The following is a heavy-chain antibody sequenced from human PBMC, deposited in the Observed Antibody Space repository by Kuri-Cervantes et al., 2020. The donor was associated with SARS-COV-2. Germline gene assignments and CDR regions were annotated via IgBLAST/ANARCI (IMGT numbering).Heavy chain of an antibody. V-gene: IGHV3-74*01. D-gene: IGHD1-1*01. CDR3: VRDGDHWNFDY. J-gene: IGHJ4*02. CDR2: INPDGSYT. Sequence: GGSLRLSCAASGFTFSGHWIHWVRQAPGKGQLWVSRINPDGSYTNNADYVKGRLTLSRDNAKHMLFLQMNSLRAEDTAVYYCVRDGDHWNFDYWGQGTLVTVSA. CDR1: GFTFSGHW.